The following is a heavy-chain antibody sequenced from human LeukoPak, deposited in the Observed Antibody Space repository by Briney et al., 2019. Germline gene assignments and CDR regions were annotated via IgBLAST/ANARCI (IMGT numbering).Heavy chain of an antibody. CDR3: AKDGGEVGATFEY. D-gene: IGHD1-26*01. V-gene: IGHV3-30*18. Sequence: QPGRSLRLSCAASGFTFKNYGMNWVRQAPGKGLEWVAIISHDGGKKYYGDSVKGRFTISRDNSKNTLFLQMNSLRSDDTAVYYCAKDGGEVGATFEYWGQGTLVTVSS. J-gene: IGHJ4*02. CDR1: GFTFKNYG. CDR2: ISHDGGKK.